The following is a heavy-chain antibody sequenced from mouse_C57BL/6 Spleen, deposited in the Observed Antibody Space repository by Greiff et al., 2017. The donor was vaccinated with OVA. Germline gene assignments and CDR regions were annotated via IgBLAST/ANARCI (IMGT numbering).Heavy chain of an antibody. CDR3: ASPSNWDRYYAMDY. Sequence: DVHLVESGGGLVQPGGSLSLSCAASGFTFTDYYMSWVRQPPGKALEWLGFIRNKANGYTTEYSASVKGRFTISRDNSPSTLYLQMNALRAEDSATDYCASPSNWDRYYAMDYWGQGTSVTVSS. CDR2: IRNKANGYTT. CDR1: GFTFTDYY. V-gene: IGHV7-3*01. D-gene: IGHD4-1*02. J-gene: IGHJ4*01.